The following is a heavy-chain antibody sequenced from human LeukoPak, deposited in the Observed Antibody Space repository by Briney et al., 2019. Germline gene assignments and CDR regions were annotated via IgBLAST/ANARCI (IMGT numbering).Heavy chain of an antibody. Sequence: AETLSLTCTVSGDSISSSISYWGWIRQPPGKGLEWIGSIYYSGSTHYNPSLKSRVIISVDTSKNQFSLRLSSVTAADTAVYYCARNHTHEGYGYYFDYWGQGTLITVSS. V-gene: IGHV4-39*01. CDR1: GDSISSSISY. CDR3: ARNHTHEGYGYYFDY. J-gene: IGHJ4*02. D-gene: IGHD5-18*01. CDR2: IYYSGST.